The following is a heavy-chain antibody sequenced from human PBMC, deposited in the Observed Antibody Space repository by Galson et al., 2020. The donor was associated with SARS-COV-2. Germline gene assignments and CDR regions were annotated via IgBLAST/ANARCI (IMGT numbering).Heavy chain of an antibody. CDR3: VGYYYDSSGYSLGPAFDP. V-gene: IGHV3-48*03. J-gene: IGHJ5*02. CDR1: GFTFSSYE. D-gene: IGHD3-22*01. Sequence: GESLKISCAASGFTFSSYEMNWVRQAPGKGLEWVAYISTSGNTIYYADSVKGRFTISRDNAKNSLYLQMNSLRAEDTAVYYCVGYYYDSSGYSLGPAFDPWGQGTLVTVSS. CDR2: ISTSGNTI.